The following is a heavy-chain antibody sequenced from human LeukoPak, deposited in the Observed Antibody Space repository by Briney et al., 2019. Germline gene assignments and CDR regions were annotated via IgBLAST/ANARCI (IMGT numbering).Heavy chain of an antibody. V-gene: IGHV4-34*01. CDR3: ARGPPGRFGELDPSPHYYYYMDV. CDR1: GGSFSGYY. CDR2: INHSGST. Sequence: SDTLSLTCAVYGGSFSGYYWSWIRQPPGNGLEWIGEINHSGSTNYNPSLKSRVTISVDTSKNQFSLKLSSVTAADTAVYYCARGPPGRFGELDPSPHYYYYMDVWGKGTTVTVSS. J-gene: IGHJ6*03. D-gene: IGHD3-10*01.